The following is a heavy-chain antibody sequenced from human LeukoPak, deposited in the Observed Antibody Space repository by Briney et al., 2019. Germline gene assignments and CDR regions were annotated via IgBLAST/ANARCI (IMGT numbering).Heavy chain of an antibody. CDR2: ISPDSGYI. V-gene: IGHV3-21*01. D-gene: IGHD6-13*01. CDR1: GFTFSSHS. Sequence: GGSLRLSCAASGFTFSSHSLMWVRQAPGRGLEWVSSISPDSGYIYYADSVRGRFTISRDNAENSLFLQMNSLGAEDTAVYYCAPFSAVTHYYFDYWGQGTLVTVSS. CDR3: APFSAVTHYYFDY. J-gene: IGHJ4*02.